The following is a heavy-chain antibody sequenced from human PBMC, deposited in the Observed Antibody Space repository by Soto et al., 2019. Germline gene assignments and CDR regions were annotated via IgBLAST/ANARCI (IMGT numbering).Heavy chain of an antibody. CDR3: ARQQADDYVWGSYRLNWFDP. V-gene: IGHV4-59*08. CDR1: GGSISSGY. D-gene: IGHD3-16*02. J-gene: IGHJ5*02. CDR2: IYYSGST. Sequence: PSETLSLSCSVCGGSISSGYWTWIRQPPGKGLEWIGYIYYSGSTNYNPSLKSRVTISVDTSKNQFSLKLSSVTAADTAVYYCARQQADDYVWGSYRLNWFDPWGQGTLVTVSS.